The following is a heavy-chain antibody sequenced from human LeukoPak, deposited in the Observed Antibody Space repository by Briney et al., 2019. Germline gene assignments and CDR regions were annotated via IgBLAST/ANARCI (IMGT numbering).Heavy chain of an antibody. D-gene: IGHD2-15*01. CDR1: GYTFTSYY. V-gene: IGHV1-46*01. CDR3: LVLGYCSGGSCHPNAFDI. CDR2: IIPSGGST. Sequence: ASVKVSCKASGYTFTSYYMHLVRQARGLGLEGMGIIIPSGGSTSYAQKFQGRVTMTRDTSTSTVYMELSSLRSEHTAVYYCLVLGYCSGGSCHPNAFDIWGQGTMVTVSS. J-gene: IGHJ3*02.